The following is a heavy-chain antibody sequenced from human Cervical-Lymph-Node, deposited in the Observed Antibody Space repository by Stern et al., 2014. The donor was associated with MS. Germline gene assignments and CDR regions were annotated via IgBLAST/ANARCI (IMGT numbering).Heavy chain of an antibody. CDR3: AIGLMITFGGNTVHGYHGLDV. D-gene: IGHD3-16*01. Sequence: VQLVESGAEVKKPGASVKVSCKTSGYTFTNYDVNWVRQAPGQGLDWMGWMNPNNGKTAYATKFQGRVTMTRNTSINTAYMELSSLSSEDTAVYYCAIGLMITFGGNTVHGYHGLDVWGQGTTVTVSS. CDR1: GYTFTNYD. V-gene: IGHV1-8*01. J-gene: IGHJ6*02. CDR2: MNPNNGKT.